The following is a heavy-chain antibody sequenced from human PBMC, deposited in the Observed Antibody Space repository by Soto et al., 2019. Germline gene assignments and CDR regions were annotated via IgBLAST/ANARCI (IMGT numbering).Heavy chain of an antibody. J-gene: IGHJ4*02. D-gene: IGHD3-16*01. CDR3: AHKGGGDRILDY. V-gene: IGHV2-5*02. CDR1: GFSLSTSGVG. CDR2: IYWDDAK. Sequence: QITLKESGPTLVKPTQTLTLTCTFSGFSLSTSGVGVGWIRQPPGKALEWLALIYWDDAKHYSPSLKSRLTITQDPPKNQVVLIMTNKDPVDTAKYYCAHKGGGDRILDYWGQGTLVTVSS.